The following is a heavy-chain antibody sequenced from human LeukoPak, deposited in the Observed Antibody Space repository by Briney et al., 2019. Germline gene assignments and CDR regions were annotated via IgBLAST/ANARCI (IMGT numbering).Heavy chain of an antibody. CDR2: ISGGGGST. Sequence: GGSLRLSCAASGFTFSSYSMNWVRQAPGKGLEWVSAISGGGGSTYYADSVKGRFTISRDTSKNTLYLQMNSLRAEDTAVYYCAKLYNDYGDENFDYWGQGTLVSVSS. V-gene: IGHV3-23*01. CDR1: GFTFSSYS. CDR3: AKLYNDYGDENFDY. D-gene: IGHD4-17*01. J-gene: IGHJ4*02.